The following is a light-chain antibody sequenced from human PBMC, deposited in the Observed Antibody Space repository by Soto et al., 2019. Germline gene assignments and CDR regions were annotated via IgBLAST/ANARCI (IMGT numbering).Light chain of an antibody. J-gene: IGKJ4*01. CDR3: QQFSSYPLT. CDR2: GAS. V-gene: IGKV3-15*01. CDR1: QSVSSN. Sequence: EIVMTQSPATLSVSPGERATLSCRASQSVSSNLAWYQQKPGQAPRLLIYGASTRATGIPARFSGGGSGTDFTPTISRLEPEDFAVYYCQQFSSYPLTFGGGTKVDI.